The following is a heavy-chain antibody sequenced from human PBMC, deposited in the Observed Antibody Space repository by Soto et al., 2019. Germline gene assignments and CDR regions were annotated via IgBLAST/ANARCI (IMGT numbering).Heavy chain of an antibody. V-gene: IGHV1-18*04. CDR3: VRDHYDSSGYSGY. CDR1: GYTFPSYG. CDR2: ISAYNGNT. J-gene: IGHJ4*02. Sequence: QVQLVQSGTEVKKPGASVKVSCKASGYTFPSYGFSWVRQAPGQGLEWMGWISAYNGNTHYAQKLQDRFTMTTDTSTSTAYMELRSLRSDDSAVYYCVRDHYDSSGYSGYWGQGTLVTVSS. D-gene: IGHD3-22*01.